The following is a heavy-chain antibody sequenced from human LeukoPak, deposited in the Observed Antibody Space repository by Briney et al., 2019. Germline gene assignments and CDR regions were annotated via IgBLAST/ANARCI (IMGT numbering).Heavy chain of an antibody. CDR1: GGSISSSNW. J-gene: IGHJ4*02. CDR2: IYHSGST. D-gene: IGHD2-15*01. Sequence: SETLSLTCAVSGGSISSSNWWSWVRQPPGKGLEWIGEIYHSGSTNYNPSLKSRVTISVDKSKNQFSLKLTSVTAADTAVYYCARDPKVYCAGGTCSPFFDYWGQGTLVTVSS. V-gene: IGHV4-4*02. CDR3: ARDPKVYCAGGTCSPFFDY.